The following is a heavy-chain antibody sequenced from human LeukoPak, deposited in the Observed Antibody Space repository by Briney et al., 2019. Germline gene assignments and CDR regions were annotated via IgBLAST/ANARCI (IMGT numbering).Heavy chain of an antibody. CDR3: ARTPIYYFDNSGYYN. V-gene: IGHV4-4*07. J-gene: IGHJ4*02. Sequence: SETLSLTCTVSGGSISDYYWSWIRQPAGKGLEWIGLTYSSGSTSYNPSLKSRVTMSVDTSKKQFSLRLSSVTAADTAVYYCARTPIYYFDNSGYYNWGQGTLVTVSS. CDR2: TYSSGST. CDR1: GGSISDYY. D-gene: IGHD3-22*01.